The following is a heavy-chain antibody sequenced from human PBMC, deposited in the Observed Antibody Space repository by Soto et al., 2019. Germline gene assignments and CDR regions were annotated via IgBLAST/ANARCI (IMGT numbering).Heavy chain of an antibody. CDR1: GFTFSSYW. D-gene: IGHD4-17*01. J-gene: IGHJ6*02. CDR3: ARDPYYGDLAMDV. Sequence: EVQLVESGGGLVQPGGSLRLSCAASGFTFSSYWMHWVRQAPGKGLVWVSRINSDGSSTSYADSVKGRFTISRDNAKNTLYLQMNSLRVEDTAVYYCARDPYYGDLAMDVWDQGTTVTVSS. CDR2: INSDGSST. V-gene: IGHV3-74*01.